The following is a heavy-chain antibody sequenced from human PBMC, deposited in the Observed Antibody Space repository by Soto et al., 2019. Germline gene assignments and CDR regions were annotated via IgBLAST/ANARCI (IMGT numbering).Heavy chain of an antibody. V-gene: IGHV3-21*01. Sequence: EVQLVESGGGLVKPGGSLRLSCAASGFTFSSYSMNWVRQAPGKGLEWVSSISSSSSYIYYADSVKGRFTISRDNAKNSLYLQMNSLRAEDTAVYYCAGLYSGYARADYWGQGTLVTVSS. CDR3: AGLYSGYARADY. J-gene: IGHJ4*02. CDR1: GFTFSSYS. D-gene: IGHD5-12*01. CDR2: ISSSSSYI.